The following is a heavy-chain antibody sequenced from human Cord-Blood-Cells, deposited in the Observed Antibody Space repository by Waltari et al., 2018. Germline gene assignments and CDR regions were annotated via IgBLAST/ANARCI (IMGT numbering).Heavy chain of an antibody. CDR1: GGTFSSYA. D-gene: IGHD2-21*02. Sequence: QVQLVQSGAEVKKPGSSVKVSCKASGGTFSSYAISWVRQAPGQGLEWMGGIIPILGTANYAQKFQGRGTITADESTSTAYMELSSLRSEDTAVYYCERDTAYCGGDCYSAFDIWGQGTMVTVSS. V-gene: IGHV1-69*01. CDR3: ERDTAYCGGDCYSAFDI. J-gene: IGHJ3*02. CDR2: IIPILGTA.